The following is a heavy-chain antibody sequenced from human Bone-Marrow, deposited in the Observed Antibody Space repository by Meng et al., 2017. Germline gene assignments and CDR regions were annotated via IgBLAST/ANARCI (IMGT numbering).Heavy chain of an antibody. V-gene: IGHV4-34*01. CDR1: GGSFSGYY. CDR2: INHSGST. J-gene: IGHJ2*01. CDR3: ARGRVTTVTTPNWYFDL. Sequence: QVQQQQWGAGLLKPYRTLSLTCDVYGGSFSGYYWSWIRQPPGKGLEWIGEINHSGSTNYNPSLKSRVTISVDTSKNQFSLKLSSVTAADTAVYYCARGRVTTVTTPNWYFDLWGRGTLVTVSS. D-gene: IGHD4-17*01.